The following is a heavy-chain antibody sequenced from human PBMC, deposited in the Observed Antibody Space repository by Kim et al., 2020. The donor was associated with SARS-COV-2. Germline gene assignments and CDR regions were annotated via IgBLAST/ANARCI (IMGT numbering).Heavy chain of an antibody. CDR3: ARGTRQWLSRHYYYYMDV. V-gene: IGHV4-34*01. D-gene: IGHD6-19*01. Sequence: SETLSLTCAVYGGSFSGYYWSWIRQPPGKGLEWIGEINHSGSTNYNPSPKSRVTISVDTSKNQFSLKLSSVTAADTAVYYCARGTRQWLSRHYYYYMDVWGKGTTGNVSS. J-gene: IGHJ6*03. CDR2: INHSGST. CDR1: GGSFSGYY.